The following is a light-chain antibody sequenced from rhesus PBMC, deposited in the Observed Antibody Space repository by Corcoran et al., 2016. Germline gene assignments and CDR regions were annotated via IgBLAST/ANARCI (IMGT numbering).Light chain of an antibody. V-gene: IGKV3-35*01. J-gene: IGKJ2*01. CDR3: QQYNTWNS. Sequence: EIVMTQSPATLSFSPGERATLSCRASQSASSNLAWYQQKPGQAPSFLICYASNRSTGIPDRFSGSGSGTDLPLTISNLETENVGVYYCQQYNTWNSFGQRTKVEIK. CDR2: YAS. CDR1: QSASSN.